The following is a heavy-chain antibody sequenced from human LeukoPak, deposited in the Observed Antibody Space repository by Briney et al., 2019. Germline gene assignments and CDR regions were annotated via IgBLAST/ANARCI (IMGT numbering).Heavy chain of an antibody. CDR2: IRPSGDNT. J-gene: IGHJ4*02. V-gene: IGHV3-23*01. CDR3: AKGPLATIHETHYFDY. Sequence: GGALRLSCAASGFTFSSYDMTWVRQAPGRGLEWVSSIRPSGDNTYYGDSVKGRFTISRDNSKNTLYLQMNSLRAEDTAVYYCAKGPLATIHETHYFDYWGQGTLVTVSS. CDR1: GFTFSSYD. D-gene: IGHD4-23*01.